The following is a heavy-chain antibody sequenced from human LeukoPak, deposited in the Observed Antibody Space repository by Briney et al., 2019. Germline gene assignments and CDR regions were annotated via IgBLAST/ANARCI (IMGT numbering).Heavy chain of an antibody. CDR2: ISGSGGST. Sequence: GRSLRLSCAASGFTFSSYAMSWVRQAPGKGLEWVSAISGSGGSTYYADSVKGRFTISRDNSKNTLYLQMNSLRAEDTAVYYCAKDVDLRSSSWYYFDYWGQGTLVTVSS. CDR3: AKDVDLRSSSWYYFDY. V-gene: IGHV3-23*01. J-gene: IGHJ4*02. D-gene: IGHD6-13*01. CDR1: GFTFSSYA.